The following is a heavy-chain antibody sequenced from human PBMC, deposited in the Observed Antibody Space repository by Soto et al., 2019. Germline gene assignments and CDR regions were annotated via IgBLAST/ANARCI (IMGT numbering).Heavy chain of an antibody. CDR3: ARSDSGWYYYYYYGMDI. Sequence: GASVKVPCKASGYTFTGYYMHWVRQAPGQGLEWMGWINPNSGGTNYAQKFQGWVTMTRDTSISTAYMELSRLRSDDTAVYYCARSDSGWYYYYYYGMDIWGQGTTVTLSS. CDR2: INPNSGGT. V-gene: IGHV1-2*04. J-gene: IGHJ6*02. CDR1: GYTFTGYY. D-gene: IGHD6-19*01.